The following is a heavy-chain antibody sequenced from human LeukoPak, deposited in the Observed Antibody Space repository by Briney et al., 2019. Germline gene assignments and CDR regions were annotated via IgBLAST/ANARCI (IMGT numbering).Heavy chain of an antibody. CDR2: INPDSGGT. J-gene: IGHJ4*02. Sequence: ASVKVSCKASGYTFTGYYMHWVRQAPGQGLEWMGWINPDSGGTNYAQKFQGWVTMTRDTSISTAYMELSRLRSDDTAVYYCARSTRQWLVPYSTNYFDYWGQGTLVTVSS. CDR1: GYTFTGYY. V-gene: IGHV1-2*04. CDR3: ARSTRQWLVPYSTNYFDY. D-gene: IGHD6-19*01.